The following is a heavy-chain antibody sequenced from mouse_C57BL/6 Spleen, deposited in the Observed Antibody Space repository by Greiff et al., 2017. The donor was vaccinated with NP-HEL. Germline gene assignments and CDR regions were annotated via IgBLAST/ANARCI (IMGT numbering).Heavy chain of an antibody. CDR1: GYTFTDYY. CDR3: ARVGKNLYGSSYDWYFDV. D-gene: IGHD1-1*01. CDR2: INPNNGGT. J-gene: IGHJ1*03. Sequence: VQLKQSGPELVKPGASVKISCKASGYTFTDYYMNWVKQSHGKSLEWIGDINPNNGGTSYNQKFKGKATLTVDKSSSTAYMELRSLTSEDSAVYYCARVGKNLYGSSYDWYFDVWGTGTTVTVSS. V-gene: IGHV1-26*01.